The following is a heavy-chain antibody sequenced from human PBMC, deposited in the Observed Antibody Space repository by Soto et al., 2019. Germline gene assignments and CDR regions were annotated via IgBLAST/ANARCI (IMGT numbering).Heavy chain of an antibody. Sequence: SETLSLTCTVSGGSISSYYWSWIRQPPGKGLEWIGYIYYSGSTNYNPSLKSRVTISVDTSKNQFSLKLSSVTAADTAVYYCARLRFLEFYFDYWGQGTLVTVS. V-gene: IGHV4-59*01. CDR1: GGSISSYY. J-gene: IGHJ4*02. CDR3: ARLRFLEFYFDY. D-gene: IGHD3-3*01. CDR2: IYYSGST.